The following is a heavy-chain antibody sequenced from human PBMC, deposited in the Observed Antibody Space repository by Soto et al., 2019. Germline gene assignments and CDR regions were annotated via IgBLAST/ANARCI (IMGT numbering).Heavy chain of an antibody. Sequence: ASVKVSCKASGYTFTSYTISWVRQAPGQGLEWMGRIIPILGIANYAQKFQGRVTITADKSTSTAYMELRSLRSDDTAVYYCARARGNYFDYWGQGTLVTVSS. J-gene: IGHJ4*02. CDR2: IIPILGIA. CDR3: ARARGNYFDY. D-gene: IGHD3-16*01. CDR1: GYTFTSYT. V-gene: IGHV1-69*02.